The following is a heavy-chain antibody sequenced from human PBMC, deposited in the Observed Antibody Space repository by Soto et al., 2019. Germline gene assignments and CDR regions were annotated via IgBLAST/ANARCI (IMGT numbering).Heavy chain of an antibody. D-gene: IGHD3-9*01. CDR3: ARGPQVLRYFDWLLRYSPCGMDF. CDR1: GYTFTSYD. V-gene: IGHV1-8*01. Sequence: ASVKVSCKASGYTFTSYDINWVRQATGQGLEWMGWMNPNSGNTGYAQKFQGRVTMTRNTSISTAYMELSSLRSEDTAVYYCARGPQVLRYFDWLLRYSPCGMDF. CDR2: MNPNSGNT. J-gene: IGHJ6*01.